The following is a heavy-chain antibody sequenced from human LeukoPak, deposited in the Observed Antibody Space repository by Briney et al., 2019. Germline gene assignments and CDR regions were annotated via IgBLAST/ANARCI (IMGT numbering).Heavy chain of an antibody. CDR2: IYYSGST. Sequence: SQTLSLTCTVSGGSISSGDYYWSSIRQPPGKGLEWIGYIYYSGSTYYNPSLKSRVTISVDTSKNQFSLKLSSVTAADTAVYYCARDLLNEGNHLDYWGQGTLVTVSS. D-gene: IGHD4-23*01. CDR1: GGSISSGDYY. V-gene: IGHV4-30-4*01. J-gene: IGHJ4*02. CDR3: ARDLLNEGNHLDY.